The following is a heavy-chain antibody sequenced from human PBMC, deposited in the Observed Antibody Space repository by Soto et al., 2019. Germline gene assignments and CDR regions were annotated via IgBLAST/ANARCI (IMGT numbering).Heavy chain of an antibody. CDR2: FFIGGNT. CDR3: ARYKSNYYYGMDV. CDR1: GCSISSSTYY. J-gene: IGHJ6*02. V-gene: IGHV4-39*07. D-gene: IGHD1-20*01. Sequence: SETLSLTCTVSGCSISSSTYYWGWMRQPPGKGLEWIASFFIGGNTYYNPSLKSRVTISVDTSKNQFSLKLSSVTAADTAVYYCARYKSNYYYGMDVWGQGTTVTVSS.